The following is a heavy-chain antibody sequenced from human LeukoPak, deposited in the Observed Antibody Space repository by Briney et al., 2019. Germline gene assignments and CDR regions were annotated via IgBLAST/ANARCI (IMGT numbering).Heavy chain of an antibody. Sequence: PGGSLRLSCATSGFTFSNYGMNWVRHAPGKGLEWVSGIIPSGVTTYYADSVKGRFAISRDNSKNTVYLQMNSLRAEDTAVYYCAKDYLRMVRGTLNYYMDVWGKGTTVTISS. J-gene: IGHJ6*03. CDR2: IIPSGVTT. CDR1: GFTFSNYG. CDR3: AKDYLRMVRGTLNYYMDV. D-gene: IGHD3-10*01. V-gene: IGHV3-23*01.